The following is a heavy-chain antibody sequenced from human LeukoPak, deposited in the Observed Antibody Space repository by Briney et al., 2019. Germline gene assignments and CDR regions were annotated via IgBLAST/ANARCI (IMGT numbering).Heavy chain of an antibody. Sequence: SVKVSCKAAGDTFSSYAISWVRQAPGQGLEWMGGIIPIFGTANYAQKFQGRATITADESTSTAYMELSSLRSEDTAVYYCAREMTSSGVDYWGQGTLVTVSS. D-gene: IGHD2-15*01. CDR1: GDTFSSYA. J-gene: IGHJ4*02. CDR3: AREMTSSGVDY. CDR2: IIPIFGTA. V-gene: IGHV1-69*01.